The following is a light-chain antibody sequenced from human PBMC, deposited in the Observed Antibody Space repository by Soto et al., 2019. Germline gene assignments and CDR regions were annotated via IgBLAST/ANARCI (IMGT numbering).Light chain of an antibody. Sequence: EIVMTQSPATLSVSPGERATLSCRASQSVSSNLAWYQQKPGQAPRLLIYGASTRATGIPARFSGSGSGPEFTLTISSLQSEYFAVYYCQQYNDWPPKQYTFGQGTKLEIK. CDR2: GAS. J-gene: IGKJ2*01. CDR1: QSVSSN. CDR3: QQYNDWPPKQYT. V-gene: IGKV3-15*01.